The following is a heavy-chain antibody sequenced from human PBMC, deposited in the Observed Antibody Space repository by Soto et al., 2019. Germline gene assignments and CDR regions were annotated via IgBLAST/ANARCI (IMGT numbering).Heavy chain of an antibody. CDR2: ISSSSSTI. CDR1: GFTFSSYS. CDR3: LRDQSYTGCYDAFDI. D-gene: IGHD2-2*02. Sequence: PGGSLRLSCAASGFTFSSYSMNWVRQAPGKGQEWVSYISSSSSTIYYADSVKGRFTISRDNAKNSLYLQMNSLRAEDTVVYYCLRDQSYTGCYDAFDIWGQGRMVTV. J-gene: IGHJ3*02. V-gene: IGHV3-48*01.